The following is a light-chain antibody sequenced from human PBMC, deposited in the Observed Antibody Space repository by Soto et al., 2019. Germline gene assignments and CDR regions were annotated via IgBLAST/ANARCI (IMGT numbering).Light chain of an antibody. Sequence: DIQMTQSPSTLSASVGDRVTITCRASQSISSWLAWYQQKPGKAPKLLIYKASSLESGVPPRFSGSGSGTEFTLTISSLQPDDFPTYYCHQYNTYWTFGQGTKVEIK. J-gene: IGKJ1*01. CDR1: QSISSW. V-gene: IGKV1-5*03. CDR2: KAS. CDR3: HQYNTYWT.